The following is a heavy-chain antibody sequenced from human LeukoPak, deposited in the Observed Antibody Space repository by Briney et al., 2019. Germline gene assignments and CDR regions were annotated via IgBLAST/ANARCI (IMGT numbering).Heavy chain of an antibody. Sequence: KPGGSLRLSCAASGFTFSSYSMNWVRQAPGKGLEWVSYISSTSSYIYYADSVKGRFTISRDDAKNSLYLQMNSLRAGDTAVYYCARERGYGDYNFDYWGQGALVTVSS. D-gene: IGHD4-17*01. CDR1: GFTFSSYS. V-gene: IGHV3-21*01. J-gene: IGHJ4*02. CDR3: ARERGYGDYNFDY. CDR2: ISSTSSYI.